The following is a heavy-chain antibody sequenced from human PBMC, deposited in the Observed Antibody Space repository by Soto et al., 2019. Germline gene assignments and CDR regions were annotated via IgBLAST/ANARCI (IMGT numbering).Heavy chain of an antibody. V-gene: IGHV4-39*01. CDR2: IYYSGRT. Sequence: SETLSLTCIVSGESISSSSYYWGWIRQPPGKGLEWIGSIYYSGRTYYNPSFKSRVTISIDTSKIQFSLKLSSVTATDTAVYYCARQRTTVVTQAYFDHWGQGALVTVSS. J-gene: IGHJ4*02. CDR3: ARQRTTVVTQAYFDH. D-gene: IGHD2-21*02. CDR1: GESISSSSYY.